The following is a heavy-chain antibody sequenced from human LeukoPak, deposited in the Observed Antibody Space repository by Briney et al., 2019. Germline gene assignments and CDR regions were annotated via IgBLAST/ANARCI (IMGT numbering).Heavy chain of an antibody. CDR2: IRFDGGNK. CDR1: GFISDDYD. CDR3: AKDLDSTSSDYYYYCMDV. V-gene: IGHV3-30*02. D-gene: IGHD6-6*01. J-gene: IGHJ6*03. Sequence: GGSLRLSCAASGFISDDYDMGWVRQAPGKGLEWVAFIRFDGGNKYYADSVKGRFTISRDNSMNSLSLQMTSLRAEDTAVYYCAKDLDSTSSDYYYYCMDVWGKGTTVTVSS.